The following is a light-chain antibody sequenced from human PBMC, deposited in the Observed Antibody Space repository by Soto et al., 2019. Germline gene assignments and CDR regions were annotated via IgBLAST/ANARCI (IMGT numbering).Light chain of an antibody. CDR1: QSVNDK. CDR2: GAS. Sequence: EVVMTQSPATLSVSPGERATLSCRASQSVNDKVAWFQQKPGQAPRLLIIGASTTATGVPARFSGSGSGREFTLTISSLQSEDFAVYYCQQYNDWPPFTFGPGTKVDN. V-gene: IGKV3-15*01. J-gene: IGKJ3*01. CDR3: QQYNDWPPFT.